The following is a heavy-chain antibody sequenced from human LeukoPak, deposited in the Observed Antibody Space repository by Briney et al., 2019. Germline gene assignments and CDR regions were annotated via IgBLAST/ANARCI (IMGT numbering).Heavy chain of an antibody. CDR2: IYYSGST. D-gene: IGHD6-13*01. V-gene: IGHV4-39*01. Sequence: KPSETLSLTCTVSGGSISSSSYYWGWIRQPPGKGLEWIGSIYYSGSTYYNPSLKSRVTISVDTSKNQFSLKLSSVTAADTAVYYCARIAAAAVYYMDVWGKGTTVTVSS. J-gene: IGHJ6*03. CDR3: ARIAAAAVYYMDV. CDR1: GGSISSSSYY.